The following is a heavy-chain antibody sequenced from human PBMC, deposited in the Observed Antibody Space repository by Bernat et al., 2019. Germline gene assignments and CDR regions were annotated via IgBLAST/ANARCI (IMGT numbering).Heavy chain of an antibody. Sequence: EVQLVESGGGLVQPGGSLRLSCAASGFTFSSYWMHWVRQAPGKGLVWVSRINSDGSSTSYADSVKGRFTISGDNAKNTLYLPMNSLRAEDAAVYYCTTDGRYYGSGVYYYMDVWGKGTTVTVSS. D-gene: IGHD3-10*01. CDR2: INSDGSST. J-gene: IGHJ6*03. V-gene: IGHV3-74*01. CDR3: TTDGRYYGSGVYYYMDV. CDR1: GFTFSSYW.